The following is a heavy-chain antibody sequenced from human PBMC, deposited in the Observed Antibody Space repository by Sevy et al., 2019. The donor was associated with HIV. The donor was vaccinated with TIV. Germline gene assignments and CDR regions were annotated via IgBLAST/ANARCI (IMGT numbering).Heavy chain of an antibody. J-gene: IGHJ6*02. CDR3: ARASSEYYYGMDV. V-gene: IGHV4-59*01. Sequence: SGTLSLTCSVSGVSISGYYWSWIRQPPGKGLEWIGNIYYNGRTKYKPSLKSRVNITVDTSKNQYCLKVNSVTAADTAVHYCARASSEYYYGMDVWGQGTTVTVSS. CDR1: GVSISGYY. CDR2: IYYNGRT.